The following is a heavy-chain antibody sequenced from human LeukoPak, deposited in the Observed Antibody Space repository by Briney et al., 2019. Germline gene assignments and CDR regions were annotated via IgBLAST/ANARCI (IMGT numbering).Heavy chain of an antibody. CDR3: ARADDYTIFDY. V-gene: IGHV4-30-4*01. Sequence: SETLSLTCTVSGGPISGGDYYWSWIRQPPGKGLEWIGYIYYSGSTYYNPSLKSRVTISVDTSKNQFSLKLSSVTAADTAVYYCARADDYTIFDYWGQGTLVTVSS. J-gene: IGHJ4*02. D-gene: IGHD4-11*01. CDR1: GGPISGGDYY. CDR2: IYYSGST.